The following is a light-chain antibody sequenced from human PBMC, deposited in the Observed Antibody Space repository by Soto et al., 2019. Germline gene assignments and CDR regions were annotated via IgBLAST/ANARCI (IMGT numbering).Light chain of an antibody. CDR1: QDISNY. CDR2: DAS. Sequence: DIQMTQSPSSLSASVGDRVTITCQASQDISNYLNWYQQKPGKAPKLLIYDASNLETGVPSRFNGSGSGTDFTFTISSLQPEDIATYYCQQYDNLHLTFGGGTKVEIK. V-gene: IGKV1-33*01. J-gene: IGKJ4*01. CDR3: QQYDNLHLT.